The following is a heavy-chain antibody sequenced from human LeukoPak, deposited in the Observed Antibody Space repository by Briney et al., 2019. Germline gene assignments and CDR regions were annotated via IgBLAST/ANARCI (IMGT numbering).Heavy chain of an antibody. CDR2: ISWNSGSI. V-gene: IGHV3-9*01. D-gene: IGHD5-18*01. J-gene: IGHJ4*02. CDR1: GFTFDDYA. Sequence: PGRSLRLSCAASGFTFDDYAMHWVRQAPGKGLEWVSGISWNSGSIGYADSVKGRFTISRDNAKNSLYLQMNSLRAEDTAVYYCARGGTAMDYYFDYWGQGTLVTVSS. CDR3: ARGGTAMDYYFDY.